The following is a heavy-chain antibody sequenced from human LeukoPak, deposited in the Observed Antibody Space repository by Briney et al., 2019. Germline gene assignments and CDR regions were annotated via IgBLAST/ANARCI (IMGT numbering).Heavy chain of an antibody. CDR3: ARHGYYYDSSGYYYFDY. Sequence: ESSETLSLTCTVSGGSISSYYWSWIRQPPGKGLEWIGYIYYSGITNYNPSLKSRVTISVDTSKNQFSLKLSSVTAADTAVYYCARHGYYYDSSGYYYFDYWGQGTLVTVSS. CDR1: GGSISSYY. J-gene: IGHJ4*02. D-gene: IGHD3-22*01. CDR2: IYYSGIT. V-gene: IGHV4-59*08.